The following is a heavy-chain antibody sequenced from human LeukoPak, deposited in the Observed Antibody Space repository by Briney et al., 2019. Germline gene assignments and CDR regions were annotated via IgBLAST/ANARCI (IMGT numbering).Heavy chain of an antibody. J-gene: IGHJ4*02. CDR3: ARGRWGFGY. Sequence: SETPSLTCTVSGGSISSYYWSWIRQPPGKGLEWIGYIYYSGSTNNNPSLKSRVTISVDTSKNQFPLKLSSVTAADTAVYYCARGRWGFGYWGQGTLVTVSS. V-gene: IGHV4-59*01. CDR1: GGSISSYY. D-gene: IGHD7-27*01. CDR2: IYYSGST.